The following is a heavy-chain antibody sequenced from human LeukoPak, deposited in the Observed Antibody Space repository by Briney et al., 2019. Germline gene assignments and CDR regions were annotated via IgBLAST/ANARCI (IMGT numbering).Heavy chain of an antibody. V-gene: IGHV4-59*08. J-gene: IGHJ3*02. Sequence: SETLSLTCTVSGGSISSYYWSWIRLPPGKGLEWIGYIYYSGSTNYNPSLKSRVTISVDTSKNQFSLKLSSVTAADTAVYYCARPSVGALGQDAFDIWGQGTMVTVSS. CDR2: IYYSGST. CDR1: GGSISSYY. CDR3: ARPSVGALGQDAFDI. D-gene: IGHD1-26*01.